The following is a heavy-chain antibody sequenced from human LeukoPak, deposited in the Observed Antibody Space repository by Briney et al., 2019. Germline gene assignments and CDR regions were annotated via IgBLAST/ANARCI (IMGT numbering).Heavy chain of an antibody. D-gene: IGHD6-19*01. Sequence: PSETLSLTCTVSGGSISSYYWSWIRQPPGKGLEWIGYIYYSGGTNYNPSLKSRVTISVDTSKNQFSLKLSSVTAADTAVYYCARSLLGQWLVRRSFDYWGQGTLVTVSS. CDR3: ARSLLGQWLVRRSFDY. CDR2: IYYSGGT. V-gene: IGHV4-59*01. J-gene: IGHJ4*02. CDR1: GGSISSYY.